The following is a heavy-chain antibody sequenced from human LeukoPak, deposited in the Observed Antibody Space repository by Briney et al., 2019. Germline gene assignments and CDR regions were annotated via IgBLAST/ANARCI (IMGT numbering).Heavy chain of an antibody. Sequence: PSETLSLTCTVSGGSVISDTYYWGWIRQPPGKGLEWIGSIHYSESTYYTPSLRARITMSVDTSKNQFSLKLRSAAAADSAVYLWATHARYNYFDPWGQGTLVTVSS. V-gene: IGHV4-39*01. CDR1: GGSVISDTYY. CDR3: ATHARYNYFDP. J-gene: IGHJ5*02. CDR2: IHYSEST.